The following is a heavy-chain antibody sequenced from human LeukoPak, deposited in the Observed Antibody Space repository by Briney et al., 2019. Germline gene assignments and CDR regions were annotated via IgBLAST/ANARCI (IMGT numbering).Heavy chain of an antibody. CDR1: GGSISSYY. V-gene: IGHV4-59*08. CDR2: IYYSGST. J-gene: IGHJ4*02. Sequence: SETLSLTCTVSGGSISSYYWSWIRQPPGKGLEWIGYIYYSGSTNYNPSLKSRVTISVDTSKNQFSLKLSSVTAADTAVYYCARLHYYGSGSRFYADYWGRGTLVTVSS. CDR3: ARLHYYGSGSRFYADY. D-gene: IGHD3-10*01.